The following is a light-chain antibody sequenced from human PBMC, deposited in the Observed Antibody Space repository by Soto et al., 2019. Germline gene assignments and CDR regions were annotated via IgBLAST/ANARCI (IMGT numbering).Light chain of an antibody. J-gene: IGLJ2*01. V-gene: IGLV2-8*01. CDR3: TSFAGNFNVV. CDR1: SSDIGGYNY. Sequence: QSALTQPPSASGSPGQSVTISCTGTSSDIGGYNYVSWYQQPPGKAPKLMIYEVTKRPSGVPDRVSGSKSGNTASLTVSGLQAEDEADYSCTSFAGNFNVVFGGGTKLTVL. CDR2: EVT.